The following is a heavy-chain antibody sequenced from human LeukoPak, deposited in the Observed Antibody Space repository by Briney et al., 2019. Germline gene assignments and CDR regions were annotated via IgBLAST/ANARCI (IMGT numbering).Heavy chain of an antibody. CDR2: IWHDGSHK. V-gene: IGHV3-33*01. J-gene: IGHJ5*02. D-gene: IGHD3-10*01. CDR3: AREIFGSGSYPDL. Sequence: PGRSPRLSCAASGFAFNTYAMHWVRQAPGQGLEWVALIWHDGSHKFYSNSVRGQFTISRDNSKNTVSLQMNNLRPEDTAVYYCAREIFGSGSYPDLWGQGTLVTVSS. CDR1: GFAFNTYA.